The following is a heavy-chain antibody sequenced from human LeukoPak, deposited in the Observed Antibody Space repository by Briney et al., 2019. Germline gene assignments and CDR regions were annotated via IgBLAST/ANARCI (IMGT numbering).Heavy chain of an antibody. CDR1: GFTFSNYG. D-gene: IGHD6-19*01. J-gene: IGHJ4*02. V-gene: IGHV3-30*18. CDR3: AKDGAYSSGWLVY. CDR2: ISYDGSNK. Sequence: GGSLRLSCAAPGFTFSNYGMHWVRQAPGKGLEWVAVISYDGSNKYYADSVKGRFTISRDNSKNTLYLQMNSLRAEDTAVYYCAKDGAYSSGWLVYWGQGTLVTVSS.